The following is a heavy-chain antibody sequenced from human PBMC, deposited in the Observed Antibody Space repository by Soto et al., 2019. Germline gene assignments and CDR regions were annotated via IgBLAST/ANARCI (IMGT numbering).Heavy chain of an antibody. D-gene: IGHD1-26*01. CDR2: IYYSGST. V-gene: IGHV4-30-4*01. J-gene: IGHJ5*02. CDR3: ARARGAYWFDP. Sequence: SETLSLTCTVSGGSISSGDYYWSWIRQPPGKGLEWIGYIYYSGSTYYNPSLKSRVTISVDTPKNQFSLKLSSVTAADTAVYYCARARGAYWFDPWGQGTLVTSPQ. CDR1: GGSISSGDYY.